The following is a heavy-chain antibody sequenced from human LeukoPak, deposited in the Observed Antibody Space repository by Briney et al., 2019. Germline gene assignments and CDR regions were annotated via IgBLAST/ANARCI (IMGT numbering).Heavy chain of an antibody. CDR2: ISGDSSII. CDR1: GFTFSYYS. D-gene: IGHD3-16*01. CDR3: ARDESYAFDY. J-gene: IGHJ4*02. Sequence: GGSLRLSCAASGFTFSYYSMNWVRQAPGKGLEWISYISGDSSIINYADSVKGRFTISRDNDKNSLILQMNSLRDEDTAVYFCARDESYAFDYWGQGTLVTVSS. V-gene: IGHV3-48*02.